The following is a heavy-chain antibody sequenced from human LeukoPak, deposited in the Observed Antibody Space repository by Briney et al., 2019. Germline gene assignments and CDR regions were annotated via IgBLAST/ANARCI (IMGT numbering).Heavy chain of an antibody. V-gene: IGHV1-24*01. CDR2: FDPEDGET. Sequence: SVKVSFKFSGYTLTELSMHWVRQPPGKGLEWMGVFDPEDGETIYAQKFQGRVTMTEDTSTDTAYMELSSLRSEDTAVYHCATALQQPPSYYSYMDVWGKGTTVTVSS. CDR3: ATALQQPPSYYSYMDV. CDR1: GYTLTELS. D-gene: IGHD6-13*01. J-gene: IGHJ6*03.